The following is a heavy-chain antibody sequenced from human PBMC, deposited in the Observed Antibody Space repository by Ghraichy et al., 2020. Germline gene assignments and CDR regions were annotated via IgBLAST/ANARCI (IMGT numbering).Heavy chain of an antibody. D-gene: IGHD6-13*01. CDR3: AREGDEAAAGTWDDAFDI. V-gene: IGHV6-1*01. J-gene: IGHJ3*02. CDR1: GDSVSSNSAA. Sequence: SQTLSLTCAISGDSVSSNSAAWNWIRQSPSRGLEWLGRTYYRSKWYNDYAVSVKSRITINPDTSKNQFSLQLNSVTPEDTAVYYCAREGDEAAAGTWDDAFDIWGQGTMVTVSS. CDR2: TYYRSKWYN.